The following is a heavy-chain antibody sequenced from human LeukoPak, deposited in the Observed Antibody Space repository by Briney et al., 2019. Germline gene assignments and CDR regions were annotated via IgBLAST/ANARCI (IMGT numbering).Heavy chain of an antibody. J-gene: IGHJ3*01. CDR1: GFIFSSYA. CDR3: AKGPTYCSSTSCYGTFDV. D-gene: IGHD2-2*01. CDR2: ITGGGLST. Sequence: GGSLGLSCAASGFIFSSYAMSWVRQAPGEGLEWVSSITGGGLSTYYADSVKGRFTISRDNSQNTLYLQMNSLRAEDTAKYYCAKGPTYCSSTSCYGTFDVWGQGAVVTVSS. V-gene: IGHV3-23*01.